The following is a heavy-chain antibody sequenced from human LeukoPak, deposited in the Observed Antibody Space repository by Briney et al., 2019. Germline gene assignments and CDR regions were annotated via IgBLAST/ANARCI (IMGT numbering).Heavy chain of an antibody. CDR3: ARDRDRMVQGVTALFDY. V-gene: IGHV1-18*04. D-gene: IGHD3-10*01. Sequence: GASVKDSCEPSGYTFTTYGISWVRQAPGQGLEWMGWISGSNGNTKYAQNVQGRVTMTTDTSTTTAYMEVRSLRSDDTAVYYCARDRDRMVQGVTALFDYWGQGTLVTVSS. CDR2: ISGSNGNT. CDR1: GYTFTTYG. J-gene: IGHJ4*02.